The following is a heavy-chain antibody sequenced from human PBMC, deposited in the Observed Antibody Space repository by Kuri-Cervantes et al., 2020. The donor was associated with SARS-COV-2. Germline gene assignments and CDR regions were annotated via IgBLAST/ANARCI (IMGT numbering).Heavy chain of an antibody. CDR3: ARTYYDFWSGYYEGGNWFDP. CDR2: IYSGGST. D-gene: IGHD3-3*01. Sequence: GSLRLSCAASGFTVSSNYMSWVRQAPGKGLEWVSVIYSGGSTYYADSVKGRFTISRDNSKNTLYLQMNSLRAEDTAVYYCARTYYDFWSGYYEGGNWFDPWGQGTLVTVSS. J-gene: IGHJ5*02. V-gene: IGHV3-53*05. CDR1: GFTVSSNY.